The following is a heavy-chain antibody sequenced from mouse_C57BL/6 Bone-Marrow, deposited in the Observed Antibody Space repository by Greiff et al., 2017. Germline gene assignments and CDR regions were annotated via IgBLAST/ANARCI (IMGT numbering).Heavy chain of an antibody. CDR2: IYPRSGNT. Sequence: VQLQPSGAELARPGASVKLSCKASGYTFTSYGISWVKQRTGQGLAWIGEIYPRSGNTYYNEKFKGKATLTADKSSSTAYMELRSLTSEDSAVYFCARLRAWFAYWGQGTLVTVSA. CDR1: GYTFTSYG. D-gene: IGHD1-1*01. CDR3: ARLRAWFAY. J-gene: IGHJ3*01. V-gene: IGHV1-81*01.